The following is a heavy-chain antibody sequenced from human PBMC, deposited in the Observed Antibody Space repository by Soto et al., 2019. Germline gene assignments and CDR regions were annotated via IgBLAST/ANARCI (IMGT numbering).Heavy chain of an antibody. CDR2: TYYRSKWYN. J-gene: IGHJ6*02. CDR1: GDSVSSNSAA. D-gene: IGHD3-10*01. CDR3: ARDSYYYGSGSYYAPAPYYYVLDF. V-gene: IGHV6-1*01. Sequence: SQTLSLTCAISGDSVSSNSAAWNWIRQSPSRGLEWLGRTYYRSKWYNDYAVSVKSRITINPDTSKNQFSLQLNSVTPEDTAVYYCARDSYYYGSGSYYAPAPYYYVLDFSAQGSTVTGSS.